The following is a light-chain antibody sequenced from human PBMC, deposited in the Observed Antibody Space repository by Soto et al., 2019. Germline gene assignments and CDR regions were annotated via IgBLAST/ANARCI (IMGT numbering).Light chain of an antibody. CDR1: QDISNW. Sequence: DIQMTQSPSSVSASVGDRVTITCRASQDISNWLAWYKQKPGKAPKLLIYAASRLQSGAPSRLSGSGSGTDFTLTISSLQPEEFATYYCQQASSLPYTVGQGTKREIK. CDR2: AAS. J-gene: IGKJ2*01. V-gene: IGKV1D-12*01. CDR3: QQASSLPYT.